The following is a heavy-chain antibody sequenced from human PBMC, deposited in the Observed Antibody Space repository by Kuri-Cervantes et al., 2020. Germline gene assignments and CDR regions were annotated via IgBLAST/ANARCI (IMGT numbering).Heavy chain of an antibody. CDR2: IIPIFGTA. D-gene: IGHD2-2*01. Sequence: SVKVSCKASGGTFSSYAISWVRQAPGQGLEWKGGIIPIFGTANYAQKFQGRVTITADESTSTAYMELSSLRSEDTAVYYCARGGQLLSYYYYYMDVWGKGTTVTVSS. J-gene: IGHJ6*03. V-gene: IGHV1-69*13. CDR1: GGTFSSYA. CDR3: ARGGQLLSYYYYYMDV.